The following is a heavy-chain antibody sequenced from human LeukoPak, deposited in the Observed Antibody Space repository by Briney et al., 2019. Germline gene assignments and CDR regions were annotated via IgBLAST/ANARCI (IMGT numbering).Heavy chain of an antibody. J-gene: IGHJ4*02. CDR3: ARGGRDYQNFDY. CDR1: GGSISSYY. D-gene: IGHD4/OR15-4a*01. V-gene: IGHV4-59*01. Sequence: SETLSLTCSVSGGSISSYYWSWIRQPPGKGLEWIGYIYYSESSNYNPSLKSRVTISVDTSKNHFSLKLTSVTAADTAVYYCARGGRDYQNFDYWGQGTLVTVSS. CDR2: IYYSESS.